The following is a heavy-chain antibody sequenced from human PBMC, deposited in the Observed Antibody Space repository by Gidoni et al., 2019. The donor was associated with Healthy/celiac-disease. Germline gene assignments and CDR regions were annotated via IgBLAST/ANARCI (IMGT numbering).Heavy chain of an antibody. CDR3: AREKTYSSSWYY. CDR2: ISSSSSTI. CDR1: GFTFSSYS. Sequence: EVQLVESGGGLVQPGGSLRLSCAASGFTFSSYSMNWVRQAPWKGLEWVSYISSSSSTIYYADSVKGRFTISRDNAKNSLYLQMNSLRDEDTAVYYCAREKTYSSSWYYWGQGTLVTVSS. J-gene: IGHJ4*02. D-gene: IGHD6-13*01. V-gene: IGHV3-48*02.